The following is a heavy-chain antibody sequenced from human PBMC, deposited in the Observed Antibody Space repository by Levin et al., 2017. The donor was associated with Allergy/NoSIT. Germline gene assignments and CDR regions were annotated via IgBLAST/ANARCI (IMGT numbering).Heavy chain of an antibody. D-gene: IGHD1-20*01. CDR1: GFTFINHW. CDR3: ARDNNWASDY. CDR2: IDRDGSDI. Sequence: HPGGSLRLSCATSGFTFINHWMHWSGQAPGKGLEWVANIDRDGSDIHYVDSVKGRFTISRDNAKNSLHLQMNSLRAEDTAVYYCARDNNWASDYWGQGTLVTVSS. J-gene: IGHJ4*02. V-gene: IGHV3-7*01.